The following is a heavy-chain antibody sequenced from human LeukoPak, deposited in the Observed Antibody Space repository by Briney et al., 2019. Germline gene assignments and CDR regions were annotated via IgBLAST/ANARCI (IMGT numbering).Heavy chain of an antibody. J-gene: IGHJ3*02. V-gene: IGHV4-4*07. CDR2: IYTSGST. CDR3: ARRGTVWGAFNI. Sequence: SETLSLTCTVSGGSISSYYWSWIRQPAGKGLEWIGRIYTSGSTYYNPSLKSRVTMSVDTSKNQFSLKLNSVTAVDTAVYYCARRGTVWGAFNIWGQGTMITVSS. CDR1: GGSISSYY. D-gene: IGHD3-16*01.